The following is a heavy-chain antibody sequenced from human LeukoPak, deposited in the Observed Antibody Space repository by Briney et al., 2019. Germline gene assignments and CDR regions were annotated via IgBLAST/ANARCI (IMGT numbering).Heavy chain of an antibody. V-gene: IGHV3-23*01. CDR2: IYGSDGAS. J-gene: IGHJ4*02. CDR3: ARVDSGNYDY. CDR1: GFRFSSYV. D-gene: IGHD1-26*01. Sequence: GGSLRLSCAASGFRFSSYVMSWVRQAPWKGLEYVSSIYGSDGASYYADSVKGRFTISRDNSKNKLFLQMNSLRVEDTAVYYCARVDSGNYDYWGQGTLVTVSS.